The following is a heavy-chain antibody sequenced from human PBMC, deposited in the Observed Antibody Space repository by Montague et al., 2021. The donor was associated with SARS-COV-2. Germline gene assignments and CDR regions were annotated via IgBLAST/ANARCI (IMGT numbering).Heavy chain of an antibody. J-gene: IGHJ4*02. CDR1: GFSFSSSV. V-gene: IGHV3-30*04. D-gene: IGHD2-15*01. CDR2: ISYDGNIK. Sequence: SLRLSCTASGFSFSSSVMHWVRQAPGKGLEWVAVISYDGNIKNYXXSLKGRFTISRDNSKNTLYLQMNGLRPDDTAVYYCARGPHYCSGGDCFWGQGALVTVSS. CDR3: ARGPHYCSGGDCF.